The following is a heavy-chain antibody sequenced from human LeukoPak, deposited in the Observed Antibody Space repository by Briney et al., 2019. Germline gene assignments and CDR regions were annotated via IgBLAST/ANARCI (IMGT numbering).Heavy chain of an antibody. V-gene: IGHV4-61*02. Sequence: SETLSLTCSVSGGSISSANYYLSWIRQPAGKGLEWIGRIYTGGTTNYNPSLKTRVTISIDTSKNQFSLILNSVTAADTAIYYCARESRASRFDPWGQGILVTVSS. J-gene: IGHJ5*02. CDR2: IYTGGTT. D-gene: IGHD2-21*01. CDR3: ARESRASRFDP. CDR1: GGSISSANYY.